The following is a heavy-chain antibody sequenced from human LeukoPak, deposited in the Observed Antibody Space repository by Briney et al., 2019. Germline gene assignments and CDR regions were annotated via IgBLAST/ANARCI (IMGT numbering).Heavy chain of an antibody. J-gene: IGHJ4*02. CDR2: IYDRESSSRGSS. CDR1: GGSISSNY. Sequence: PSETLSLTCTVSGGSISSNYWSWIRQPPGRGLEWIGYIYDRESSSRGSSSYNPSLKSRVTISVDTTKNQFSLKLSSVTAADTAVYYCARNGYSSGWFVDYWGQGTLVTVSS. CDR3: ARNGYSSGWFVDY. D-gene: IGHD6-19*01. V-gene: IGHV4-59*08.